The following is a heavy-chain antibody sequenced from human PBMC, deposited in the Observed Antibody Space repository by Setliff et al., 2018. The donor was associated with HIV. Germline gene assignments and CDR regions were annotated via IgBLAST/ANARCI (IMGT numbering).Heavy chain of an antibody. V-gene: IGHV3-48*03. J-gene: IGHJ6*02. Sequence: LRLSCAASGFTFSSYEMNWVRQAPGKGLEWVSYISSSGSTIYYADSVKGRFTISRDNAKNSLYLQMNSLRAEDTAVYYCARSLEGYYYYYGMDVWGQGTTVTVSS. CDR1: GFTFSSYE. CDR2: ISSSGSTI. CDR3: ARSLEGYYYYYGMDV.